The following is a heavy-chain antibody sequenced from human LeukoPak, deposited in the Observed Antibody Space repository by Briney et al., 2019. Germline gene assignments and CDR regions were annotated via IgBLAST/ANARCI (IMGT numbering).Heavy chain of an antibody. V-gene: IGHV3-23*01. Sequence: PGGSLRLSCAASGFTFSSYWMSWVRQAPGKGLEWVSAISGSGGSTYYADSVKGRFTISRDNSKNTLYLQMNSLRAEDTAVYYCAKVYQPLLSDAGRDFDYWGQGTLVTVSS. D-gene: IGHD2-2*01. CDR1: GFTFSSYW. CDR2: ISGSGGST. J-gene: IGHJ4*02. CDR3: AKVYQPLLSDAGRDFDY.